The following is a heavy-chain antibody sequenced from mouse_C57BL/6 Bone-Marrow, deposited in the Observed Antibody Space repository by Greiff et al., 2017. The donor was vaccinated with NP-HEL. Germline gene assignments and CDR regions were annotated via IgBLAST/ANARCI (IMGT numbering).Heavy chain of an antibody. CDR2: IWRGGST. D-gene: IGHD1-1*01. CDR1: GFSLTSYG. Sequence: VQLVESGPGLVQPSQSLSITCTVSGFSLTSYGVHWVRQSPGKGLEWLGVIWRGGSTDYNAAFMSRLSITKDNSKSQVFFKMNSLQADDTAIYYCAKNGVYGSSAFAYWGQGTLVTVSA. CDR3: AKNGVYGSSAFAY. J-gene: IGHJ3*01. V-gene: IGHV2-5*01.